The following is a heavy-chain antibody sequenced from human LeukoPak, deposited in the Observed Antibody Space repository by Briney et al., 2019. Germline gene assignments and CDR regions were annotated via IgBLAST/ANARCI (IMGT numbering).Heavy chain of an antibody. CDR2: IKSKTDGGTT. CDR3: TAAYYDILTGYSY. V-gene: IGHV3-15*01. D-gene: IGHD3-9*01. Sequence: GGSLRLSCAASGFTFCNAWMSWVRQAPGKGLEWVGRIKSKTDGGTTDYAAPVKGRFTISGDDSKNTLYLQMNSLKTEDTAVYYCTAAYYDILTGYSYWGQGTLVTVSS. J-gene: IGHJ4*02. CDR1: GFTFCNAW.